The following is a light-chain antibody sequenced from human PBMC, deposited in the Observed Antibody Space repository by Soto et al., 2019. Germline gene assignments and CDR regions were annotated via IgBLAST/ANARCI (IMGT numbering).Light chain of an antibody. CDR1: QSVSSSY. CDR3: HQYDSWT. CDR2: GAS. V-gene: IGKV3-20*01. Sequence: IVLTQSPGTLSLTPGERATHSCRASQSVSSSYLAWYQQKPGQAPRLLIYGASSRATGIPDRFSGSGSGTDFTLTISRLEPEDFAVYYCHQYDSWTFGQGTKVDI. J-gene: IGKJ1*01.